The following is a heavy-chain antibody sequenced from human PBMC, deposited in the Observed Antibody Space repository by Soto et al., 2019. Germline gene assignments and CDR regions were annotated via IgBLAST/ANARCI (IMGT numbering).Heavy chain of an antibody. J-gene: IGHJ4*02. Sequence: EVQLVESGGGLVQPGGSLRLSCAASGFTVSSYYVSWVRQAPGKGLEWVSVVYSGGSTYYADTVKGRFTSSRDNSKNTLYLHMNSLRVEDTAVYYFAGQSQKDYWGQGTVVTVSS. CDR2: VYSGGST. V-gene: IGHV3-66*04. CDR3: AGQSQKDY. CDR1: GFTVSSYY.